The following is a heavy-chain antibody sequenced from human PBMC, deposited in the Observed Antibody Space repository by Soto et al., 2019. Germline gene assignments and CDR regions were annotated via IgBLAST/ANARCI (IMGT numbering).Heavy chain of an antibody. CDR3: ARMYYYDSSGYYIDP. D-gene: IGHD3-22*01. CDR1: GFTFSSYS. CDR2: ISSSSSYI. Sequence: EVQLVESGGGLVKPGGSLRLSCAASGFTFSSYSMSWVRQAPGKGLEWVSSISSSSSYIYYADSVKGRFTISRDNAKNSLYLQMNSLRAEDTAVYYCARMYYYDSSGYYIDPWGQGTLVTVSS. V-gene: IGHV3-21*01. J-gene: IGHJ5*02.